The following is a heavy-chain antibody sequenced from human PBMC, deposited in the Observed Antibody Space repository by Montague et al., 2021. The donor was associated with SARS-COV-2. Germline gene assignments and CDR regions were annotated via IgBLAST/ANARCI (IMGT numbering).Heavy chain of an antibody. D-gene: IGHD2-8*01. CDR3: AKNGGSGSLVYWYFDL. CDR1: GFPFNTYT. Sequence: SLRLSYAASGFPFNTYTMTWVRQAPGKGLEWVSSIFGSGAGTYXXXSXXXRFTISRDNSKNTLYLQLHGLRAEDTAVYYCAKNGGSGSLVYWYFDLWGRGTPVAVSS. V-gene: IGHV3-23*01. CDR2: IFGSGAGT. J-gene: IGHJ2*01.